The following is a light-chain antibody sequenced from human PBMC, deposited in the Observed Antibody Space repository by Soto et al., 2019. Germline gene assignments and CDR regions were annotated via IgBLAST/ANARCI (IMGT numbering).Light chain of an antibody. V-gene: IGKV3-15*01. CDR1: QSVSSY. CDR3: QQFNNRPPT. J-gene: IGKJ1*01. Sequence: ERVLTQSAATLSFSPGEISALSCRASQSVSSYLAWYQQKPGQAPRLLIYDASNRATGIPARFSGSGSGTEFTLTISSLQSEDFAVYYCQQFNNRPPTFGQGTKVDIK. CDR2: DAS.